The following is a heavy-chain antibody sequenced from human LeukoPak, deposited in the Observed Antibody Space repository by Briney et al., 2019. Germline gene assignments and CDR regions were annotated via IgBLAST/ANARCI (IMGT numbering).Heavy chain of an antibody. V-gene: IGHV5-51*01. CDR3: ARHQIVGATRSPFDY. Sequence: GASLKISCKGSGYSFTTYWIGWVRQMPGKGPEWMGIIYPGDSDTRYSPSFQGQVTISADKSISTAYLQWSSLKASDTAMYYCARHQIVGATRSPFDYWGQGTLVTVSS. CDR2: IYPGDSDT. D-gene: IGHD1-26*01. CDR1: GYSFTTYW. J-gene: IGHJ4*02.